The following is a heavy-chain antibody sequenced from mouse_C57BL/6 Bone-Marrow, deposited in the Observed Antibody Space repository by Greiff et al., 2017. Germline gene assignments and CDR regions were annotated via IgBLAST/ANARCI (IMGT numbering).Heavy chain of an antibody. CDR2: ISGGGGNT. Sequence: EVKVVESGGGLVKPGGSLKLSCAASGFTFSSYTMSWVRQTPEKRLAWVATISGGGGNTYYPDSVKGRFTISRDNAKNTLYLQMSSLRSEDTALYYCARGYYYGSSLYFDYWGQGTTLTVSS. J-gene: IGHJ2*01. V-gene: IGHV5-9*01. CDR1: GFTFSSYT. CDR3: ARGYYYGSSLYFDY. D-gene: IGHD1-1*01.